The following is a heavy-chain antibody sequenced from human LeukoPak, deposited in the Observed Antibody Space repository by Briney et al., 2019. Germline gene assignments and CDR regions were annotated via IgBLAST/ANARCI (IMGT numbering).Heavy chain of an antibody. CDR3: AREHSGSSGKVFDY. J-gene: IGHJ4*02. V-gene: IGHV1-2*02. D-gene: IGHD6-6*01. CDR2: INPNSGGT. CDR1: GYTFTGYY. Sequence: ASVKVSCKASGYTFTGYYMHWVRQAPGQGLEWMGWINPNSGGTNYAQKFQGRVTMTRDTSISTAYMELSRLRSDDTAMYYCAREHSGSSGKVFDYWGQGTLVTVSS.